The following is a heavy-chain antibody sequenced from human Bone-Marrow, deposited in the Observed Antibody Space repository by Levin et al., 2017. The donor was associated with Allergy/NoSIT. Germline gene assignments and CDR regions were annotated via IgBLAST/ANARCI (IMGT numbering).Heavy chain of an antibody. Sequence: SQTLSLTCTVSTGSISSYYWSWIRRPPGKGLEWIGYVYYNGNSYNPSLKNRVTMSVDTSKNQFSLKMDSVTAADTAVYYCAMSRGWSYLDSWGQGALVTVSS. J-gene: IGHJ4*02. CDR3: AMSRGWSYLDS. V-gene: IGHV4-59*01. CDR2: VYYNGNS. D-gene: IGHD6-19*01. CDR1: TGSISSYY.